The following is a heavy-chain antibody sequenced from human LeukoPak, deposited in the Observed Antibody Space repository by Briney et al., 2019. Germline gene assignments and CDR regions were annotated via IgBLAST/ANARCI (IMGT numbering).Heavy chain of an antibody. Sequence: GGSLRLSCAASGFTFSSSGIHWVRQAPGKGLEWVAIISNDGSRKYYGHSVEGRFTISRDNSKNTLYLQMDSLRAEDTAVYYCARDRAWNYFDYWGQGTLVTVSS. V-gene: IGHV3-30*03. J-gene: IGHJ4*02. CDR2: ISNDGSRK. D-gene: IGHD3-3*01. CDR3: ARDRAWNYFDY. CDR1: GFTFSSSG.